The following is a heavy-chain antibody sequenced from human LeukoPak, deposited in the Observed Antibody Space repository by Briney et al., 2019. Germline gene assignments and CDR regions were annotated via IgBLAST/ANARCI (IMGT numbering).Heavy chain of an antibody. Sequence: RGSPRLSCAASGFTSRNYWTHWVRHTPGEGLVWVSRIHSDGGATYYADSVRGRFTISRDNAKNTLFLQMNNLSAEDSAVYYCATFIRIWGNGGFDLWGRGTLFTVSS. CDR3: ATFIRIWGNGGFDL. D-gene: IGHD3-9*01. CDR1: GFTSRNYW. V-gene: IGHV3-74*01. CDR2: IHSDGGAT. J-gene: IGHJ3*01.